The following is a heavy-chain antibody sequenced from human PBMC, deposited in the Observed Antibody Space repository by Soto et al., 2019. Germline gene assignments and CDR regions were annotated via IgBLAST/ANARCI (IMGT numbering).Heavy chain of an antibody. J-gene: IGHJ6*02. V-gene: IGHV3-33*01. CDR2: IWYDGSNK. CDR1: GFTFSSYG. Sequence: GESLKISCAASGFTFSSYGMHWVRQAPGKGLEWVAVIWYDGSNKYYADSVKGRFTISRDNSKNTLYLQMNSLRAEDTAVYYCARNGGAVVYYYYYGMDVWGQGTTVTVSS. D-gene: IGHD6-19*01. CDR3: ARNGGAVVYYYYYGMDV.